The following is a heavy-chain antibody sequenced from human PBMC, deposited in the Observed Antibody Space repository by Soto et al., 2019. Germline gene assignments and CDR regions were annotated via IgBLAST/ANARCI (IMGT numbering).Heavy chain of an antibody. CDR3: ARDQSNSGGYGRDG. CDR2: IYHSGRT. D-gene: IGHD7-27*01. Sequence: QVQLQESGPGLLKPSGTLSLTCAVSGGSISSSNWWSWVRQPPGKGLEWMGEIYHSGRTNYNPSLKSRDTISVDKSKNQCALKLSSLTAADTAVVYCARDQSNSGGYGRDGWGQATTVTVSS. CDR1: GGSISSSNW. J-gene: IGHJ6*02. V-gene: IGHV4-4*02.